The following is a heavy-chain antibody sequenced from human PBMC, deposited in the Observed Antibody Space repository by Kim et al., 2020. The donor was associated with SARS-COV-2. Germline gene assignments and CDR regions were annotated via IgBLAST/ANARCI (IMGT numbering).Heavy chain of an antibody. CDR1: GGSFSGYY. D-gene: IGHD6-6*01. CDR2: INHSGST. J-gene: IGHJ4*02. Sequence: SETLSLTCAVYGGSFSGYYWSWIRQPPGKGLEWIGEINHSGSTNYNPSLKSRVTISVDTSKNQFSLKLSSVTAADTAVYYCARGPGSIAARPSSYYFDYWGQGTLVTVSS. V-gene: IGHV4-34*01. CDR3: ARGPGSIAARPSSYYFDY.